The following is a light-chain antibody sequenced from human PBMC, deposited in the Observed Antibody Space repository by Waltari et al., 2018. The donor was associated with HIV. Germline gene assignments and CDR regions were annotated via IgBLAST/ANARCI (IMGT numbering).Light chain of an antibody. CDR1: SSDVGSYNL. CDR3: CSYAGSSIVV. CDR2: EVS. J-gene: IGLJ2*01. V-gene: IGLV2-23*02. Sequence: QSALTLPASVSGSPGQSITISCTGTSSDVGSYNLVPWYQQHPGKAPKLMIYEVSKRPSGVSNRFSGSKSGNTASLTISGLQAEDEADYYCCSYAGSSIVVFGGGTKLTVL.